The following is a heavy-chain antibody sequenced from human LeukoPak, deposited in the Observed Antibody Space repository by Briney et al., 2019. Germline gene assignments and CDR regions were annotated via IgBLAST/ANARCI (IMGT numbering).Heavy chain of an antibody. J-gene: IGHJ4*02. Sequence: GGSLRLSCAASGFTFSDNYMSWIRQAPGKGLEWVSYISSSGNTIYYADSVKGRFTISRDNAKNSLYLQMNSLRAEDTAMYYCARGTFNWNSYLDFWGQGTLVTVS. CDR1: GFTFSDNY. D-gene: IGHD1-7*01. V-gene: IGHV3-11*01. CDR2: ISSSGNTI. CDR3: ARGTFNWNSYLDF.